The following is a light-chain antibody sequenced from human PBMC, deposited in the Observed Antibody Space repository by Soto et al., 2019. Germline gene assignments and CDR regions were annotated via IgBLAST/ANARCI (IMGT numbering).Light chain of an antibody. CDR3: CSYAGDFYV. CDR1: TSDVGGYDY. V-gene: IGLV2-11*01. CDR2: DVT. J-gene: IGLJ1*01. Sequence: QSALTQPRSVSGSPGQSVAISCTGTTSDVGGYDYVSWYQQHPGKAPELIIFDVTKRTSGVPDRFSGSKSGTPASLTLSWLQSEDEADYFCCSYAGDFYVFGSGTKLTVL.